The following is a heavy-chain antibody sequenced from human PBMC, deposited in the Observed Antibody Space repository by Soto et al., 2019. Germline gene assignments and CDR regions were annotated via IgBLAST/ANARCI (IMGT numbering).Heavy chain of an antibody. Sequence: EVQLVESGGGLVKPGGSLRLSCAASGFTFSSYSMNWVRQAPGKGLEWVASISRSNSYIYYADSVKGRFTISRDNAKNTLYLKMNSLRAEDTAVYYCARDGGYSSGWYQFDYWGQGTLVTVSS. J-gene: IGHJ4*02. D-gene: IGHD6-19*01. CDR2: ISRSNSYI. CDR3: ARDGGYSSGWYQFDY. CDR1: GFTFSSYS. V-gene: IGHV3-21*06.